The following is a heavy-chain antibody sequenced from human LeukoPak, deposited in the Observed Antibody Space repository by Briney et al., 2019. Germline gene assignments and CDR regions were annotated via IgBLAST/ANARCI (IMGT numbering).Heavy chain of an antibody. CDR3: ARDLGSSGWYGSYYFDY. V-gene: IGHV4-4*07. D-gene: IGHD6-19*01. J-gene: IGHJ4*02. CDR2: IYTSGST. CDR1: GGSISSYY. Sequence: SETLSLTCTVSGGSISSYYWSWIRQPAGEGLEWIGRIYTSGSTNYNPSLKTLLSTSVDTSKTQFSLQLSSVTAADTAVYYCARDLGSSGWYGSYYFDYWGQGTLVTVSS.